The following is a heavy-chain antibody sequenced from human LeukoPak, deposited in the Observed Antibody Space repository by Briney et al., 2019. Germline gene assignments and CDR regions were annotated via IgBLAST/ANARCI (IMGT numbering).Heavy chain of an antibody. CDR2: IYYSGST. Sequence: SETLSLTCTVSGGSISSYYWSWIRQPPGKGLEWIGYIYYSGSTNYNPSLKSRVTISVDTSKNQFSLKLSSVTAADTAVYYCARGRGGSYYSGYYFDYWGQGTLVTVSS. J-gene: IGHJ4*02. CDR3: ARGRGGSYYSGYYFDY. V-gene: IGHV4-59*12. D-gene: IGHD1-26*01. CDR1: GGSISSYY.